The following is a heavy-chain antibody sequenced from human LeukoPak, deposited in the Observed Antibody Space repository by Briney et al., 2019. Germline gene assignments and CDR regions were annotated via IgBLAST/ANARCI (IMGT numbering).Heavy chain of an antibody. Sequence: ASVKVFCKASGYTFTGYYIYWVRQAPGQGLEWMGWINPNSGGTNYAQKFQSRVALTRDTSITTSYMELSGLRSDDTAVYYCAKVQYLTLDAFDFWGRGTMVTVS. V-gene: IGHV1-2*02. CDR3: AKVQYLTLDAFDF. D-gene: IGHD2-21*02. CDR2: INPNSGGT. CDR1: GYTFTGYY. J-gene: IGHJ3*01.